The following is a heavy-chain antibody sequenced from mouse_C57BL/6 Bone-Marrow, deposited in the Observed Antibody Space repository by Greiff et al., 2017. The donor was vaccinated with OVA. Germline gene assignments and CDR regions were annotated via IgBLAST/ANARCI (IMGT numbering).Heavy chain of an antibody. CDR1: GYAFSSYW. J-gene: IGHJ3*01. Sequence: QVQLQQSGAELVKPGASVKISCKASGYAFSSYWMNWVKQRPGKGLEWIGQIYPGDGDTNYNGKFKGKATLTADKSSSTAYMQLSSLTSEDSAVYFCARSPYDYGGAWFAYWGQGTLVTVSA. D-gene: IGHD2-4*01. V-gene: IGHV1-80*01. CDR3: ARSPYDYGGAWFAY. CDR2: IYPGDGDT.